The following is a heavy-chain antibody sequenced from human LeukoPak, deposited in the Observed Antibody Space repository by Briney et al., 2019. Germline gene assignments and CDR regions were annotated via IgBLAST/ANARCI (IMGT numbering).Heavy chain of an antibody. V-gene: IGHV4-30-4*01. CDR1: GGSISSGDYY. J-gene: IGHJ5*02. CDR3: ARDQTGDYYDSSGYYSCFDP. Sequence: SQTLSLICTISGGSISSGDYYWRWIRQPPGKGEGRNGYYYYCGKTYNNPSLQSRVTISVDTSQNQFSLKLSSVTAADTAVYYCARDQTGDYYDSSGYYSCFDPWGQGTLVTVSS. D-gene: IGHD3-22*01. CDR2: YYYCGKT.